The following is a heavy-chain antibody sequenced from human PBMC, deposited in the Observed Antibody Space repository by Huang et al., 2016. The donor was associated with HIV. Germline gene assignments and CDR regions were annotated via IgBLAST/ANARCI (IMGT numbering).Heavy chain of an antibody. CDR1: GYTFISYG. J-gene: IGHJ6*02. CDR3: ARDLGTTVVPDGMDV. D-gene: IGHD4-17*01. V-gene: IGHV1-18*04. Sequence: VQLVQSGAEVKKPGASVKVSCRASGYTFISYGITWVRQAPGQGLEWMGWISPFYGYTNYAQQFQGRVTMTTDTSTNTVYMEVRSLRSDDTAVYYCARDLGTTVVPDGMDVWGQGTTVTVSS. CDR2: ISPFYGYT.